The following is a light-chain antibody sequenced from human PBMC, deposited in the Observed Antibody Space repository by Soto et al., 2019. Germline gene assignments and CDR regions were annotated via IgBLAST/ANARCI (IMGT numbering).Light chain of an antibody. CDR3: QHYNQWPLT. Sequence: EVVMTQSPATLSVSPGEKATLSCRASHIVSNNLAWYQQKPGQAPRLLIYFASTRATGIPARFSGSGSGTEFTLTISSLQSEDFAVYYCQHYNQWPLTFGGGTKVETK. V-gene: IGKV3-15*01. J-gene: IGKJ4*01. CDR1: HIVSNN. CDR2: FAS.